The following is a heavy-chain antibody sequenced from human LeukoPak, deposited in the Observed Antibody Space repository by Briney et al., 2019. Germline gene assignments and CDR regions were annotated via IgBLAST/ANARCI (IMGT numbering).Heavy chain of an antibody. J-gene: IGHJ6*03. CDR2: INPNSGGT. D-gene: IGHD3-10*01. Sequence: ASVKVSCKASGYTFTGYHMHWVRQAPGQGLEWMGWINPNSGGTNYARKFQGRVTMTRDTSISTAYMELSRLRSDDTAVYYCARTHYYGSGSYYTSYYYYYMDVWGKGTTVTISS. V-gene: IGHV1-2*02. CDR3: ARTHYYGSGSYYTSYYYYYMDV. CDR1: GYTFTGYH.